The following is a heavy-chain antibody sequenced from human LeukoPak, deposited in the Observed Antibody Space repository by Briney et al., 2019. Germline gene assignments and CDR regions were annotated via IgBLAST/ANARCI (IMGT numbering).Heavy chain of an antibody. V-gene: IGHV4-39*01. CDR1: GGSISSSSYY. J-gene: IGHJ4*02. CDR2: IYYSGST. CDR3: ARPYGSGSYFDY. D-gene: IGHD3-10*01. Sequence: SETLSLTCTVSGGSISSSSYYWGWIRQPPGKGLEWIGSIYYSGSTYYNPSLKGRVTISVDTSKNQFSLKLSSVTAADTAVYYCARPYGSGSYFDYWGQGTLVTVSS.